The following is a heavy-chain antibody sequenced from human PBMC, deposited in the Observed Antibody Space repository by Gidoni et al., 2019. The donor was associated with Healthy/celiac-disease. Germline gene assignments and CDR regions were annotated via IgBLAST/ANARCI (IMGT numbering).Heavy chain of an antibody. J-gene: IGHJ6*02. Sequence: QVQLVESGGGVVQPGRSLRLSCAASGFTFSSYAMHWVRQAPGKGLEWVAVISYDGSNKYYADSVKGRFTISRDNSKNTLYLQMNSLRAEDTAVYYCARSLAARGISYGMDVWGQGTTVTVSS. CDR2: ISYDGSNK. D-gene: IGHD6-6*01. V-gene: IGHV3-30-3*01. CDR1: GFTFSSYA. CDR3: ARSLAARGISYGMDV.